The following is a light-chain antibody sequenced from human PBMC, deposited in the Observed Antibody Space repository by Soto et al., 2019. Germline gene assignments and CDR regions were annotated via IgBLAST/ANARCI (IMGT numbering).Light chain of an antibody. J-gene: IGLJ1*01. CDR3: SSYTSTGTRV. Sequence: QSALTQPASVSGSPGQSITISCTGTSSDVGGYNFVSWYQQHPGKAPKLMIYEVSNRPSGVSRRFSGSKSGNTASLTISGLQAEDEADYFCSSYTSTGTRVFGTGTKLTVL. V-gene: IGLV2-14*01. CDR1: SSDVGGYNF. CDR2: EVS.